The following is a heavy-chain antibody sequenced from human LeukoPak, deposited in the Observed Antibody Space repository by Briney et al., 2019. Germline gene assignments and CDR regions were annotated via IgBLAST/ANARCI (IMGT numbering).Heavy chain of an antibody. CDR1: GFTFSSSW. V-gene: IGHV3-74*01. Sequence: PGGSLRLSCAASGFTFSSSWMHWVRHPPGKGLEWVSRMNSDGTTSNYADSVKGRFTISRDNAKNTLYLEMNSLGVEDTAVYYCARAGYYRFDYWGPGTLVTVSS. D-gene: IGHD1-26*01. J-gene: IGHJ4*02. CDR2: MNSDGTTS. CDR3: ARAGYYRFDY.